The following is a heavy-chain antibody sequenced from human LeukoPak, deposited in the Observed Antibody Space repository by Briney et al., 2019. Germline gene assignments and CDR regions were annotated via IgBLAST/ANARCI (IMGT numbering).Heavy chain of an antibody. CDR1: GGSISSSSYY. Sequence: SETLSLTCTVSGGSISSSSYYWGWIRQPPGKGLEWIGVIYYSGSTNYNPSLKSRVTISVHTSKIQFSLKLSSVTAADTALYSCARVDYSYYYIDVWGKGTTVTVSS. CDR2: IYYSGST. V-gene: IGHV4-39*01. J-gene: IGHJ6*03. CDR3: ARVDYSYYYIDV.